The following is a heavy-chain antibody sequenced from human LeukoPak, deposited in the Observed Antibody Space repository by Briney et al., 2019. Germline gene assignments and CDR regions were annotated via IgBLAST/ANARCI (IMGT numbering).Heavy chain of an antibody. CDR3: AREGAGLYYYGSGRKSGYYFDY. CDR2: ISSSGSTI. Sequence: GGSLRLSCAASGFTFSDYYMSWIRQAPGKGLEWVSYISSSGSTIYYADSVKGRFTISRDNSKNTLYLQMNSLRAEDTAVYYCAREGAGLYYYGSGRKSGYYFDYWGQGTLVTVSS. V-gene: IGHV3-11*04. CDR1: GFTFSDYY. J-gene: IGHJ4*02. D-gene: IGHD3-10*01.